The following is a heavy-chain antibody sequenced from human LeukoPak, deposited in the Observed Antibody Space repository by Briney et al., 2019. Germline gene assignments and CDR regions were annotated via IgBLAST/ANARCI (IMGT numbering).Heavy chain of an antibody. Sequence: SETLSLRCDASGYTISSGWNWGWLRQPPGQGLEWIAGIYHTGTTFYNPSLKSRVTISVDTSKNQFSLKLSSVTAADTAVYYCARVASSLFGYASFDYWGQGTLVTVSS. CDR2: IYHTGTT. V-gene: IGHV4-38-2*01. D-gene: IGHD2-8*01. CDR3: ARVASSLFGYASFDY. J-gene: IGHJ4*02. CDR1: GYTISSGWN.